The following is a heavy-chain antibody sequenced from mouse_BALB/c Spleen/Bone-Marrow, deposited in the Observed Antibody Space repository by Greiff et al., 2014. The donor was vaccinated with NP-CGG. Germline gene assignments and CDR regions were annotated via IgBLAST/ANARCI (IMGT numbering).Heavy chain of an antibody. D-gene: IGHD3-2*01. V-gene: IGHV1-15*01. J-gene: IGHJ2*01. CDR1: GYTFIDYE. Sequence: SGAELVRPGASVKLSCKALGYTFIDYEIHWVKQTPVHGLKWIGAIHPGSGGTAYNQKFKGKATLTADKYSSTVYMELSSLTSEDSVVYYCARLRQLGLRTIDYWGQGTTLTVSS. CDR3: ARLRQLGLRTIDY. CDR2: IHPGSGGT.